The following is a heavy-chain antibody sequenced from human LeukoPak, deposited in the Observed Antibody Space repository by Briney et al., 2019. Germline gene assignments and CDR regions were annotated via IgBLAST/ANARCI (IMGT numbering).Heavy chain of an antibody. D-gene: IGHD6-19*01. V-gene: IGHV4-59*01. J-gene: IGHJ4*02. CDR1: GGSISSYY. Sequence: SETLSLTCTVSGGSISSYYWSWTRQPPGKGLEWIGYIYYSGSTNYNPSLKSRVTISVDTSKNQFSLKLSSVTAADTAVYYCARGDGSGWPLDYWGQGTLVTVSS. CDR3: ARGDGSGWPLDY. CDR2: IYYSGST.